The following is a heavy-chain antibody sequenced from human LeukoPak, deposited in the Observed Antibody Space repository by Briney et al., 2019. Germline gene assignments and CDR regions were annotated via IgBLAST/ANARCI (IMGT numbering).Heavy chain of an antibody. J-gene: IGHJ5*02. CDR2: IIPIFGTA. D-gene: IGHD4-11*01. Sequence: SVKVSCNASGGTFSSYAISWVRQAPGQGLEWMGGIIPIFGTANYAQKFQGRVTITTDESTSTAYMELSSLRSEDTAVYYCARLTHDYSNYVGWFDPWGQGTLVTVSS. V-gene: IGHV1-69*05. CDR3: ARLTHDYSNYVGWFDP. CDR1: GGTFSSYA.